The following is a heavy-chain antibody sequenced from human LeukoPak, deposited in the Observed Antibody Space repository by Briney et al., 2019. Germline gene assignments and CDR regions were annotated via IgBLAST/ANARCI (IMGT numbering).Heavy chain of an antibody. Sequence: PGGSLRLSCAASGFTFSSYAMSWVRQAPGKGLEWVSGISGSDGSTDYADSVKGQFSISRDNSRNTVYLQMNSLRAEDTAVYYCAKNTYGNFFDYWGQGTLVTVSS. CDR2: ISGSDGST. CDR1: GFTFSSYA. J-gene: IGHJ4*02. V-gene: IGHV3-23*01. CDR3: AKNTYGNFFDY. D-gene: IGHD4-17*01.